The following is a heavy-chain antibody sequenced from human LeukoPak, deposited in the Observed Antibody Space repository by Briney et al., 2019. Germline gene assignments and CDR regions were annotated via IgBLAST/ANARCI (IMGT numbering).Heavy chain of an antibody. J-gene: IGHJ4*02. CDR2: IYYSGST. V-gene: IGHV4-59*01. CDR1: GSSISAYY. CDR3: ARGNDYGDSFDY. Sequence: PSETLSLTCTVSGSSISAYYWTWIRQSPGEGLEWIGSIYYSGSTNSNPSLKSRDTVSLDTSKNQFSLKVRSVTAVDTAVYYCARGNDYGDSFDYWGQGTLVTVSS. D-gene: IGHD4-17*01.